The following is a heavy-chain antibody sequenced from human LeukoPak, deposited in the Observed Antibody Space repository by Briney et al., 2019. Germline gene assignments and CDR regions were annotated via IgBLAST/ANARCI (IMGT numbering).Heavy chain of an antibody. Sequence: PGASVKVSCKASGYTFTGYYMHWVRQAPGQGLEWMGWINPNSGGTNYAQKFQGRVTMTRDTSISTAYMELSRLRSDDTAVYYCARGTFGGSYKSGDYWAREPWSPSPQ. CDR3: ARGTFGGSYKSGDY. D-gene: IGHD1-26*01. CDR1: GYTFTGYY. CDR2: INPNSGGT. V-gene: IGHV1-2*02. J-gene: IGHJ4*02.